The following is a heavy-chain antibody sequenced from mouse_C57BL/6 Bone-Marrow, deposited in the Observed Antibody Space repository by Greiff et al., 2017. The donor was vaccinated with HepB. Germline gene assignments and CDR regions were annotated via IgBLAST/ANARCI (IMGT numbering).Heavy chain of an antibody. CDR3: TTLTTVYWYFDV. D-gene: IGHD1-1*01. Sequence: EVQVVESGEGLVKPGGSLKLSCAASGFTFSSYAMSWVRQTPEKRLEWVAYISSGGDYIYYADTVKGRFTISRDNARNTLYLQMSSLKSEDTAMYYCTTLTTVYWYFDVWGTGTTVTVSS. CDR2: ISSGGDYI. J-gene: IGHJ1*03. V-gene: IGHV5-9-1*02. CDR1: GFTFSSYA.